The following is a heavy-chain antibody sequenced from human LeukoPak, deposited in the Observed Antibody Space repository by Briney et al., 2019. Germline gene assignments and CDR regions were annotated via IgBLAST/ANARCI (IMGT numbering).Heavy chain of an antibody. CDR1: RGSINSGSYY. Sequence: PSQTLSLTCTVSRGSINSGSYYWSWIRQPAGKGLEWIGRIFSNGNTKYNPSLKSRVTISVDTSKNQFSLRLSSVTAADTAVYYCARDHRDSSGYYYKYWGQGTLVTVSS. J-gene: IGHJ4*02. D-gene: IGHD3-22*01. CDR3: ARDHRDSSGYYYKY. V-gene: IGHV4-61*02. CDR2: IFSNGNT.